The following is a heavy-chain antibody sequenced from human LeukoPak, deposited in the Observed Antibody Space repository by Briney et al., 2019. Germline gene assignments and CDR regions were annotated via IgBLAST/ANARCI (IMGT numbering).Heavy chain of an antibody. V-gene: IGHV3-74*01. CDR3: AKANWVSNADAVW. J-gene: IGHJ4*02. D-gene: IGHD1-1*01. CDR1: GFTFSNYW. Sequence: QPGGSLRLSCAASGFTFSNYWMHWVRQSPGKGPVWVARINIDGSYTSYADSVKGRSTISRDDARNTVYLQLNNLRVEDTAIYYCAKANWVSNADAVWWGQGTQVTVSS. CDR2: INIDGSYT.